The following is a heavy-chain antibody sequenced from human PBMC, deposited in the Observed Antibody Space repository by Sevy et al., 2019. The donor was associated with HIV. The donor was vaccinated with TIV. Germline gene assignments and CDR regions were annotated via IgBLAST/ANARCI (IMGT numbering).Heavy chain of an antibody. V-gene: IGHV3-11*06. Sequence: GGSLRLSCAASGFTFSDNYMSWIRQAPGKGLEWVSYISSSSSYIYYADSVKGRFTISRDNAKNSLYLQMNSLRAEDTAVYYCASLGGDYDFWSGYPIDYWGQGTLVTVSS. CDR2: ISSSSSYI. D-gene: IGHD3-3*01. J-gene: IGHJ4*02. CDR3: ASLGGDYDFWSGYPIDY. CDR1: GFTFSDNY.